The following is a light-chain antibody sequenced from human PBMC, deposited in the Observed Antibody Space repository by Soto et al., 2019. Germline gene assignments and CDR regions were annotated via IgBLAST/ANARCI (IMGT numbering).Light chain of an antibody. J-gene: IGLJ1*01. Sequence: QSALTQPASVSGSPGQSITISCTGTSSDVGGYNYVSWDQQHPGKAPKLMIFEASNRPSGVSNRFSGSKSGNTAPLTISGLQAEDEADYFCNSYGSTSTRYVFGTGTKLTVL. CDR2: EAS. CDR3: NSYGSTSTRYV. V-gene: IGLV2-14*01. CDR1: SSDVGGYNY.